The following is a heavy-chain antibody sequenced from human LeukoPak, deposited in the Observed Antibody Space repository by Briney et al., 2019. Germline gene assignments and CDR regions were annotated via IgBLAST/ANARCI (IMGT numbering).Heavy chain of an antibody. Sequence: GGSLRLSCAASGFTFSSYSMNWVRQAPGKGLEWVSYVSSSSSTIYYADSVKGRFTISRDNAKNSLYLQMNSLRAEDTAVYYCAREGLGGSIAATDAFDIWGQGTMVTVSS. CDR3: AREGLGGSIAATDAFDI. D-gene: IGHD6-6*01. J-gene: IGHJ3*02. CDR2: VSSSSSTI. V-gene: IGHV3-48*01. CDR1: GFTFSSYS.